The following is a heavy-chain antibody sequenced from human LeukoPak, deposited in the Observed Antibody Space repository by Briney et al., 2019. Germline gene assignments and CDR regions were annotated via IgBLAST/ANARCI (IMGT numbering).Heavy chain of an antibody. Sequence: GGSLRLSCAASGFTFSSYAMHWVRQAPGKGLEWVAVISYDGSNKYYADSAKGRFTISRDNSKNTLYLQMNSLRAEDTAVYYCARDRQQLVLGYFDYWGQGTLVTVSS. CDR1: GFTFSSYA. CDR3: ARDRQQLVLGYFDY. J-gene: IGHJ4*02. CDR2: ISYDGSNK. D-gene: IGHD6-6*01. V-gene: IGHV3-30*04.